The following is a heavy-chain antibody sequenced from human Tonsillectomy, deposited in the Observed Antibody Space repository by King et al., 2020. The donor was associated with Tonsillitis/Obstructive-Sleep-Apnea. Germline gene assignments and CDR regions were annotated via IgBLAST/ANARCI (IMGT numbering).Heavy chain of an antibody. CDR3: ARDDFWSGQRSRYYYYYGMDV. V-gene: IGHV4-39*02. J-gene: IGHJ6*02. CDR1: GGSISSSSYY. D-gene: IGHD3-3*01. CDR2: IYYSGST. Sequence: QLQESGPGLVKPLETLSLTCTVSGGSISSSSYYWGWIRQPPGKGLEWIGSIYYSGSTYYNPSLKSPVTISVDTSKNQFSLKLSSVTAADTAVYYCARDDFWSGQRSRYYYYYGMDVWGQGTTVTVSS.